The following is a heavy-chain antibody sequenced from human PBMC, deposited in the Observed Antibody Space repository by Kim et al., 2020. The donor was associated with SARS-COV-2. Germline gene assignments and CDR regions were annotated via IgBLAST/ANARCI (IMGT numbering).Heavy chain of an antibody. Sequence: SLKSRVTISVDTSKNQFSLKLSSVTAADTAVYYCARYPLGSSHGTSWFDPWGQGTLVTVSS. J-gene: IGHJ5*02. CDR3: ARYPLGSSHGTSWFDP. D-gene: IGHD6-13*01. V-gene: IGHV4-59*01.